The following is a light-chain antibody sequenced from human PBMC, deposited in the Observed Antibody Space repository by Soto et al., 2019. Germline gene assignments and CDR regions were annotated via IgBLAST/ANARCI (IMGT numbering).Light chain of an antibody. V-gene: IGKV3-15*01. J-gene: IGKJ1*01. CDR1: LPINSD. CDR2: DAS. CDR3: QQYNNWPPWT. Sequence: PQSPSSQSAYKGATVTMTCRESLPINSDLIWYQHKPGKAPRLLLYDASTRATGIPARFSGSGSGTEFTLTISSLQSEDFAVYYCQQYNNWPPWTFGQGVKVDIK.